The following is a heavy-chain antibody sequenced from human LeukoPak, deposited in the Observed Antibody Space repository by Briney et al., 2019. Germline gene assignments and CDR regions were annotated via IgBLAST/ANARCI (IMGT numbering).Heavy chain of an antibody. J-gene: IGHJ4*03. D-gene: IGHD5-12*01. CDR1: GGTFSSYA. Sequence: SVKVSCKASGGTFSSYAISWVRQAPGQGLEWMGGIIPIFGTANYAQKFQGRVTITTDESTSTAYMELSSLRSEDTAVYYCASTYSGYDYDFDYWGQGTTVTVSS. V-gene: IGHV1-69*05. CDR3: ASTYSGYDYDFDY. CDR2: IIPIFGTA.